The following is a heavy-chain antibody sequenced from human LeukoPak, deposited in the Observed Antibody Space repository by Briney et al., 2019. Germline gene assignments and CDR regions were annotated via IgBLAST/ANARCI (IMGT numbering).Heavy chain of an antibody. CDR3: ARDSQGITMNY. D-gene: IGHD3-22*01. V-gene: IGHV3-7*01. CDR2: IKQDGSEK. Sequence: PGGSLRLSCAASGFTFSSYWMSWVRQAPGKGLEWVANIKQDGSEKYYVDSVKGRFTISRDNSKNTLYLQMNSLRAEDTAVYYCARDSQGITMNYWGQGTLVTVSS. J-gene: IGHJ4*02. CDR1: GFTFSSYW.